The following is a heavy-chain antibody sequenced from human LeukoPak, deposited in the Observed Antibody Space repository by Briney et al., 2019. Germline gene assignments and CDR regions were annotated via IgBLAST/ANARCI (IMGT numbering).Heavy chain of an antibody. Sequence: PGGSLRLSCAASGFSFSTYEFHWVRHAPGKGLEWVSYISASGQTIYYADSVRGRFTISRDNAKNSLYLQMNSLRAEDTALYYCTKLEVAVAGFDAFDIWGQGTMVTVSS. V-gene: IGHV3-48*03. CDR2: ISASGQTI. J-gene: IGHJ3*02. CDR1: GFSFSTYE. CDR3: TKLEVAVAGFDAFDI. D-gene: IGHD6-19*01.